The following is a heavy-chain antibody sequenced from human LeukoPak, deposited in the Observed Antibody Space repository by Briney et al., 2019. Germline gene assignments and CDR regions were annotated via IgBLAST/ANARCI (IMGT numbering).Heavy chain of an antibody. CDR3: RGGSPYYYYYYMDV. V-gene: IGHV4-34*01. Sequence: SETLSLTCAVYGGSFSGYYWSWIRQPPGKGLEWIGEINHSGSTNYNQSLKSRVTISVDTSKNQFSLKLSSVTAADTAVYYCRGGSPYYYYYYMDVWGKGTTVTVSS. CDR1: GGSFSGYY. D-gene: IGHD3-3*01. J-gene: IGHJ6*03. CDR2: INHSGST.